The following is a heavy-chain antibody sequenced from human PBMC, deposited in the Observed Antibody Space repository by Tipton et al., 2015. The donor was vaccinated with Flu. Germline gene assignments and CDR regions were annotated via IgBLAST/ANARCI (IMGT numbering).Heavy chain of an antibody. D-gene: IGHD4-23*01. CDR3: ARPNSNYYAMDV. V-gene: IGHV3-48*03. Sequence: SLRLSCAASGYTFSDYEMNWVRQAPGKGLEWVSYISGSGSTIYYADSVKGRFTISRDNTKNSVYLQMNSLRAEDTAVYYCARPNSNYYAMDVWGQGTTVTVSS. CDR2: ISGSGSTI. J-gene: IGHJ6*02. CDR1: GYTFSDYE.